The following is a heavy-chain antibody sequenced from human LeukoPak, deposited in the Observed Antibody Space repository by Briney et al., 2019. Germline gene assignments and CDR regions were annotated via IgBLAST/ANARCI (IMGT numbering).Heavy chain of an antibody. Sequence: GGSLRLSCAASGFTFSDYNMNWVRQAPGKGLEWVSYITNGGSTIHHADSVKGRFTISRDNAKKTLYLQMNSVRAEDTAVYYCARSIGLTSRGVDVWGQGTTVTVSS. V-gene: IGHV3-11*01. CDR2: ITNGGSTI. J-gene: IGHJ6*02. D-gene: IGHD2-2*01. CDR3: ARSIGLTSRGVDV. CDR1: GFTFSDYN.